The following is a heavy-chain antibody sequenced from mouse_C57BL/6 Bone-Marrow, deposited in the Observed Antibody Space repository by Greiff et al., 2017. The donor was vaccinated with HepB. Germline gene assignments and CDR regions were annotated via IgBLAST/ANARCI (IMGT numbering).Heavy chain of an antibody. D-gene: IGHD4-1*01. Sequence: VQRVESGPGLVAPSQSLSITCTVSGFSLTSYGVHWVRQPPGKGLEWLVVIWSDGSTTYNSALKSRLSISKDNSKSQVFLKMNSLQTDDTAMYYCARHPLGRRYYAMDYWGQGTSVTVSS. CDR1: GFSLTSYG. CDR3: ARHPLGRRYYAMDY. CDR2: IWSDGST. J-gene: IGHJ4*01. V-gene: IGHV2-6-1*01.